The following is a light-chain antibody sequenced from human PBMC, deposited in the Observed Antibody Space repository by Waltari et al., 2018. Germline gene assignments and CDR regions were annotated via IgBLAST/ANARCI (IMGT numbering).Light chain of an antibody. CDR2: DVS. Sequence: QSALTQPASLSGSPGQSITMSCTGTSSDVGGYNSVSWYQQHPVKAPKLMIYDVSNRPSGVSNRFFGSKFGNTASLTISGLQAEDEADYYCSSYTSSDTYVFGTGTKVTVL. CDR1: SSDVGGYNS. CDR3: SSYTSSDTYV. J-gene: IGLJ1*01. V-gene: IGLV2-14*03.